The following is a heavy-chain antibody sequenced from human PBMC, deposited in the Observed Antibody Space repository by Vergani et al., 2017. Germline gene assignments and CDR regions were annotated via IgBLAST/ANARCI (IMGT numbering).Heavy chain of an antibody. V-gene: IGHV1-69*06. CDR2: IIPIFGTA. J-gene: IGHJ3*02. CDR3: ASGQGGYDSDAFDI. Sequence: QVQLVQSGAEVKKPGSSVKVSCKASGGTFSSYAISWVRPAPGQGLEWMGGIIPIFGTANYAQKFRGRVTIPADKSTSTAYLELSSLRSQDTAVYYCASGQGGYDSDAFDIWGQGTMVTVSS. CDR1: GGTFSSYA. D-gene: IGHD5-12*01.